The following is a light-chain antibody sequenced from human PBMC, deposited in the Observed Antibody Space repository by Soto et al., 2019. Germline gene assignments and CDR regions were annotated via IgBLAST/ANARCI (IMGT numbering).Light chain of an antibody. V-gene: IGKV1-27*01. CDR2: AAS. CDR3: QKYNSAPLT. Sequence: DIQMTQSPSSLSASVGDRVTITCRASQGNSNYLVWYQQKPGKVPKLLIYAASTLQSGVPSRFSGSGSGTDFTLTISSLQPEDVATYYCQKYNSAPLTFGGGTKVEIK. J-gene: IGKJ4*01. CDR1: QGNSNY.